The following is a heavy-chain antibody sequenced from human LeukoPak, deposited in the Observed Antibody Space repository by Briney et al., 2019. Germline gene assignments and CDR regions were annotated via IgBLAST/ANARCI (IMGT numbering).Heavy chain of an antibody. D-gene: IGHD3-3*01. CDR2: INPSGGST. Sequence: ASVKVSCKASGYTFTSYYMHWVRQAPGQGLEWMGIINPSGGSTSYAQKFQGRVTMTRDMSTSTVYMELSSLRSEDTAVYHCARAVKRDYDFWSGYFRPQFAFDIWGQGTMVTVSS. V-gene: IGHV1-46*01. J-gene: IGHJ3*02. CDR3: ARAVKRDYDFWSGYFRPQFAFDI. CDR1: GYTFTSYY.